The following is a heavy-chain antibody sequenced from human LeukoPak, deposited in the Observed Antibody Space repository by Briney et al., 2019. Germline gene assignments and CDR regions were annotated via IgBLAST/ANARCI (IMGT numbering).Heavy chain of an antibody. CDR3: ARRPDLGYCSSTSCYTFDY. D-gene: IGHD2-2*02. CDR1: GYTLPSYG. CDR2: ISAYNGNT. V-gene: IGHV1-18*01. J-gene: IGHJ4*02. Sequence: AAETVSCKASGYTLPSYGIRWVRQAPAHGLEWMGWISAYNGNTNYAQKLQGRVTMTTDTSTSTASMELRSLRSDDTAVYYCARRPDLGYCSSTSCYTFDYWGQGTLVTVSS.